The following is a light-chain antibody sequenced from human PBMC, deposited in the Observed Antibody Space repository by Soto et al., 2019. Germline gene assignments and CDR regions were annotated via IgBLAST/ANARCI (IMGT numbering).Light chain of an antibody. V-gene: IGKV3-15*01. CDR2: GAS. J-gene: IGKJ4*01. CDR1: QSVSSN. CDR3: QQYNNWPQHN. Sequence: EIVMTQSPATLSVSPGERATLSCRASQSVSSNLAWYQQKPGQAPRLLIYGASTRATGIPARFSGSGSGTEFSLTISSLQSEDFPVYYCQQYNNWPQHNFGGGTKVNI.